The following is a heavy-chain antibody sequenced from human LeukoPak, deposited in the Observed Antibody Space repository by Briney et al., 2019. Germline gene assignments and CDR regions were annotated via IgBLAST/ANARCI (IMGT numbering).Heavy chain of an antibody. V-gene: IGHV3-33*01. Sequence: GGSLRLSCAASGFTFSSYGMHWVRQAPGEGLEWVAVIWYDGSNKYYADSVKGRFTISRDNSKNTLYLQMNSLRAEDTAVYYCARDQYYYDSSGCPFDPWGQGTLVTVSS. D-gene: IGHD3-22*01. CDR3: ARDQYYYDSSGCPFDP. CDR1: GFTFSSYG. J-gene: IGHJ5*02. CDR2: IWYDGSNK.